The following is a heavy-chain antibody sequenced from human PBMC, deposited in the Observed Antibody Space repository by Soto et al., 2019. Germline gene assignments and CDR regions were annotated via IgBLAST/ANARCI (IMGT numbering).Heavy chain of an antibody. CDR2: ISGSGSTL. Sequence: EVQLVESGGGLVQPGGSLRLSCGASGFTFSSYDMTWVRLSPGKGLEWVSYISGSGSTLYHADSVKGRFSISRDNARNSMYLQMNSLRSEDKAVYYCARVAVSGAMGFDYWGQGTVVTVAS. D-gene: IGHD6-19*01. CDR3: ARVAVSGAMGFDY. J-gene: IGHJ4*02. CDR1: GFTFSSYD. V-gene: IGHV3-48*03.